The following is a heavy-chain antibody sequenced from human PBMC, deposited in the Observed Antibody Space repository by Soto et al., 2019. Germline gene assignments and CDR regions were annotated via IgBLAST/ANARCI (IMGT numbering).Heavy chain of an antibody. J-gene: IGHJ5*02. CDR1: GGSISSSSYY. Sequence: SETLSLTCTVSGGSISSSSYYWGWIRQPPGKGLEWIGSIYYSGSTYYNPSLKSRVTISVDTSKNQFSLKLSSVTAADTAVYYCARHKSYSSERLDWFDPWGQGTLVTVSS. D-gene: IGHD6-25*01. CDR2: IYYSGST. CDR3: ARHKSYSSERLDWFDP. V-gene: IGHV4-39*01.